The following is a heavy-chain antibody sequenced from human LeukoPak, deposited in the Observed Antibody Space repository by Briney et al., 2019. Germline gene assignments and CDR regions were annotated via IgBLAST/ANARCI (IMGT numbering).Heavy chain of an antibody. J-gene: IGHJ4*02. D-gene: IGHD3-10*01. CDR1: GLTLNIYE. V-gene: IGHV3-48*03. CDR2: ISTHGSTK. CDR3: ARDYVPKYGSGSFYKVIDY. Sequence: GGSLRLSCAASGLTLNIYEMNWARQAPGRGREWVSYISTHGSTKYYAASEKGRFTISRDNAKNSLYLQMNSLRVEDTAVYYCARDYVPKYGSGSFYKVIDYWGQGILVTVSS.